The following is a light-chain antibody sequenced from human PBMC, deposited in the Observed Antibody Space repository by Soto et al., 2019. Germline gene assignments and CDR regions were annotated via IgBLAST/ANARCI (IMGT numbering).Light chain of an antibody. Sequence: EIVLTQSPGTLSLSPGERATLSCRASQSVYGSYLAWYQQKAGQAPRLLIYDASRRATGIPDRFSGSGSGTDVTLIITSLEPEDFAVYYCQQYGSSPGTFGQGTKVEIK. CDR3: QQYGSSPGT. CDR2: DAS. CDR1: QSVYGSY. V-gene: IGKV3-20*01. J-gene: IGKJ1*01.